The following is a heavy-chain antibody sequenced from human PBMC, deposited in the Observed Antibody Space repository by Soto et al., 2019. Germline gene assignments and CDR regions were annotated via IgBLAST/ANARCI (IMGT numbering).Heavy chain of an antibody. CDR1: GFIFSGSG. CDR2: VSNDGIRK. J-gene: IGHJ5*01. V-gene: IGHV3-30*03. CDR3: ARWVGGSMYDNSGKYDS. Sequence: QVQLVESGGGVVQPGRSLRLTCAASGFIFSGSGMHWVRQAPGKGLEWVALVSNDGIRKYYGDSVKGRFTISRDNAEDTLYLQMNSLRVEDKAVYYCARWVGGSMYDNSGKYDSWGQGTLVTVSS. D-gene: IGHD3-22*01.